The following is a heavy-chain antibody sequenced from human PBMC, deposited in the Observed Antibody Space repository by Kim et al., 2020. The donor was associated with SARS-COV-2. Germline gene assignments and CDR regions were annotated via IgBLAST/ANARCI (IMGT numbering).Heavy chain of an antibody. D-gene: IGHD3-22*01. V-gene: IGHV4-59*13. CDR1: GGSISSYY. CDR3: ARGTLRRYYDSSYYYYGL. J-gene: IGHJ6*01. CDR2: IYYSGST. Sequence: SETLSLTCTVSGGSISSYYWSWIRQPPGKGLEWIGYIYYSGSTNYNPSLKSRVTISVDTSKNQFSLKLSSVTAADTAVYYCARGTLRRYYDSSYYYYGL.